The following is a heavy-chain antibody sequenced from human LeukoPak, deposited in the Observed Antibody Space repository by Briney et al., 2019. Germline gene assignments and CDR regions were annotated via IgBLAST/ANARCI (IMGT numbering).Heavy chain of an antibody. D-gene: IGHD4-23*01. J-gene: IGHJ4*02. V-gene: IGHV1-69*13. CDR2: IIPIFGTA. Sequence: SVKVSCKASGYTFTSYAISWVRQAPGQGLEWMGGIIPIFGTANYAQNLQGRVTITADESTSTAYMELSSLRSEDTAVYYCARDRWGMYYFDYWGQGTLVTVSS. CDR3: ARDRWGMYYFDY. CDR1: GYTFTSYA.